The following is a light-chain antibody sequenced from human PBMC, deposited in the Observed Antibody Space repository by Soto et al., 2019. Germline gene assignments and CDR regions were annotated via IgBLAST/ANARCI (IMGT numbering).Light chain of an antibody. J-gene: IGLJ3*02. CDR1: SSNIGSHY. V-gene: IGLV1-47*01. CDR2: RNN. Sequence: QSVLTQPPSASGTPGQRVTISCSGSSSNIGSHYVYWYQHLPGTAPKLLIYRNNQRPSGVPDRCSGSKSGTSATLAISGLRSEDEADYYCAAWDDSLSGWVFGGGTKLTVL. CDR3: AAWDDSLSGWV.